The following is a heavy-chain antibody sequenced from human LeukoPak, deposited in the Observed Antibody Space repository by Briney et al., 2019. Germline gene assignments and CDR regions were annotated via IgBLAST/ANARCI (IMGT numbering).Heavy chain of an antibody. D-gene: IGHD3-10*01. CDR1: GFTFSNYW. CDR2: IRQDGGEK. CDR3: ARALRLGSGSFYFDY. J-gene: IGHJ4*02. V-gene: IGHV3-7*02. Sequence: PGGTLRLSCAASGFTFSNYWMSWVRQAPGKGLEWVGDIRQDGGEKYYVDSVKGGFTIYRANAKISLYLQMNSLRAEDTAVYYCARALRLGSGSFYFDYWGQGTLVTVSS.